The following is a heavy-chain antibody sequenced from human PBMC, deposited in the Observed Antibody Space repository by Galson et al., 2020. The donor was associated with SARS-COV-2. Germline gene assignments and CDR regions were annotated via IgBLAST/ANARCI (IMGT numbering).Heavy chain of an antibody. Sequence: GGSLRLSCAASGFTFSDYYMNWIRQAPGKGLEWVSYISDSTIYTNYADSVKGRLTISRDNAKNPRYLQMNSLRAEDTAVYYCARDQYPLYSGSTGFVMDVWGQGTTVTVSS. CDR3: ARDQYPLYSGSTGFVMDV. D-gene: IGHD1-26*01. V-gene: IGHV3-11*06. CDR1: GFTFSDYY. J-gene: IGHJ6*02. CDR2: ISDSTIYT.